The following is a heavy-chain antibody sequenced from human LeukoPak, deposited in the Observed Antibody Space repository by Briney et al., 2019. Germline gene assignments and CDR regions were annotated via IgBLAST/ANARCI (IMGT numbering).Heavy chain of an antibody. J-gene: IGHJ4*02. CDR2: ISGSGGST. D-gene: IGHD3-3*01. Sequence: GGSLRLSCAASGFTFSSYAMSWVRQAPGKGLEWVSAISGSGGSTYYADSVKGRFTISRDNSKNTLYLQMNSLRAEDTAVYYCAKGTTIFGVVTYDYWGQGTLVTVSS. CDR1: GFTFSSYA. CDR3: AKGTTIFGVVTYDY. V-gene: IGHV3-23*01.